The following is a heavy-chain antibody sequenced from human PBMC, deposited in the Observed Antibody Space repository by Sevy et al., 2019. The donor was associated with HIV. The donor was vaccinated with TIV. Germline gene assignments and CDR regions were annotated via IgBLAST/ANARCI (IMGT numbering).Heavy chain of an antibody. D-gene: IGHD3-10*01. Sequence: GGSLRLSCAASGFTFSSYAMHWVRQAPGKGLEWVAFISYDGTNKDYADSVKGRFTISRDNLKNTLSLQMSSLRAEDTAVYYCARGWRGVIHDTFDIWGQGTMVTVSS. CDR1: GFTFSSYA. J-gene: IGHJ3*02. V-gene: IGHV3-30-3*01. CDR2: ISYDGTNK. CDR3: ARGWRGVIHDTFDI.